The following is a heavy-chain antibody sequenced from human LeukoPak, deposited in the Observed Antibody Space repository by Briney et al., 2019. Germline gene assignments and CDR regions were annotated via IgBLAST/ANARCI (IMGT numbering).Heavy chain of an antibody. CDR1: GYTFTSYA. V-gene: IGHV1-3*01. D-gene: IGHD6-13*01. J-gene: IGHJ4*02. CDR3: ARGVGAAAGTAHGY. Sequence: ASVNVSCKASGYTFTSYAMHWVRQAPGQRLEWVGWINAGNGNTKYSQKFQGRVTITRDTSASTAYMELSSLRSEDTAVYYCARGVGAAAGTAHGYWGQGTLVTVSS. CDR2: INAGNGNT.